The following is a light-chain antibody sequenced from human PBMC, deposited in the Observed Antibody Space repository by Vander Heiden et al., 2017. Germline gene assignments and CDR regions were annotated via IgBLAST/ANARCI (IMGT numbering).Light chain of an antibody. Sequence: DTQMTQPPSSLSASVGDRVTITCRASQSISSYLHWYQQKPGKAPKLLIYAASSLQSGVPSRFSGSGSGTDFTLTISSLQPEDFATYYCQQSYSTPITFGPGTKVDIK. CDR2: AAS. CDR3: QQSYSTPIT. J-gene: IGKJ3*01. V-gene: IGKV1-39*01. CDR1: QSISSY.